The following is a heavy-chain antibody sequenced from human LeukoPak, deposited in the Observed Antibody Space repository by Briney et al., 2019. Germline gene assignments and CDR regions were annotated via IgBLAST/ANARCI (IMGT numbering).Heavy chain of an antibody. CDR3: ARDVGARGYFDY. V-gene: IGHV3-30-3*01. Sequence: GGSLRLSCAASGFTFSSYAMSWVRQAPGKGLEWVAVISYDGSNKYYADSVKGRFTISRDNSRNTLYLQMNSLRAEDTAVYYCARDVGARGYFDYWGQGTLVTVSS. J-gene: IGHJ4*02. CDR1: GFTFSSYA. D-gene: IGHD1-26*01. CDR2: ISYDGSNK.